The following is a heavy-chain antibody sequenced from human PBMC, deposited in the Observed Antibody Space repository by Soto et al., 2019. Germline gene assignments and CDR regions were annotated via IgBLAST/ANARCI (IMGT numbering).Heavy chain of an antibody. Sequence: GASVKVSCKASGYTFTSYGISWVRQAPGQGLEWMGWISAYNGNTNYAQKLQGRVTMTTDTSTSTAYMELRSLRSDDTAVYYCARVGGSRSYDFWSGFDYWGREPWSPSPQ. CDR2: ISAYNGNT. J-gene: IGHJ4*02. CDR3: ARVGGSRSYDFWSGFDY. CDR1: GYTFTSYG. D-gene: IGHD3-3*01. V-gene: IGHV1-18*01.